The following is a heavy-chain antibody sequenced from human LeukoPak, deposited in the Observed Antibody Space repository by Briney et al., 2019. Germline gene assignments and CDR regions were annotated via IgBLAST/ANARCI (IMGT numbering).Heavy chain of an antibody. Sequence: PGGSLRLSCAASGFTFSNYWMHWVRQAPGKGLVWVSRLDTDGSDTSYADSAKGRFTISRDNAKNTLYLQMNNLRAEDTAMYYCARDRYPAAREFDYWGQGTLVTVSS. CDR2: LDTDGSDT. V-gene: IGHV3-74*01. CDR3: ARDRYPAAREFDY. D-gene: IGHD2-2*01. J-gene: IGHJ4*02. CDR1: GFTFSNYW.